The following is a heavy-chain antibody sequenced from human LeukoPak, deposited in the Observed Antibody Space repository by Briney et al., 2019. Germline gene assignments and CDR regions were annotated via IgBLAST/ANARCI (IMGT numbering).Heavy chain of an antibody. CDR2: IIPIFGTA. CDR3: ASSGYDILTGYSDGPYYYYYYMDV. V-gene: IGHV1-69*13. D-gene: IGHD3-9*01. CDR1: GGTFSSYA. Sequence: GASVKVSCKASGGTFSSYAISWVRQAPGQGLEWMGGIIPIFGTANYAQKFQGRVTITADESTSTAYMELSSLRSEDTAVYYCASSGYDILTGYSDGPYYYYYYMDVWGKGTTVTISS. J-gene: IGHJ6*03.